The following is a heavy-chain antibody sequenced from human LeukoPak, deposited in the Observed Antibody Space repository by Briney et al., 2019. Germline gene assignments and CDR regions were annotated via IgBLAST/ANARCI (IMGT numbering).Heavy chain of an antibody. V-gene: IGHV4-59*01. J-gene: IGHJ4*02. CDR3: ARGTYETSGYYLYYFDY. D-gene: IGHD3-22*01. CDR2: IYYSGNT. Sequence: SETLSLTCTVSGGSISSYYWSWIRQPPGKGLEWIGYIYYSGNTNYNPSLKSRVTISVDTSKNQFSLKLSSVTAADTAMYYCARGTYETSGYYLYYFDYWGQGTLVTVSS. CDR1: GGSISSYY.